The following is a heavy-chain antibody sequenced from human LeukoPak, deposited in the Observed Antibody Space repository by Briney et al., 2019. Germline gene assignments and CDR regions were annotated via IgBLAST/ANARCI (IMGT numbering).Heavy chain of an antibody. CDR2: VSGSGAGT. D-gene: IGHD6-6*01. J-gene: IGHJ6*02. V-gene: IGHV3-23*01. Sequence: GGSLRLSCAASGFSFSSYAMSCVRQAPGKGLEWVSGVSGSGAGTYYADSVKGRFTISRDNSNNTLYLQMNSLRAEDTAVYYCAKDPYSSSSGGPYGMDVWGQGTTVTVSS. CDR3: AKDPYSSSSGGPYGMDV. CDR1: GFSFSSYA.